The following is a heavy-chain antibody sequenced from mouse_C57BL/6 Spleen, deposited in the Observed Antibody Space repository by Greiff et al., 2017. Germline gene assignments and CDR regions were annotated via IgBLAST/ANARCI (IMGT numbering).Heavy chain of an antibody. Sequence: EVQLQQSGPELVKPGASVKMSCKASGYTFTDYYMHWVKQRPGQSLEWIGYINPTNGGTSYNQKFKGKATLTVNTSSSTAYMQLSSLTSEDSAVDYCARSGTGCYYWGQGTTLTVSS. CDR1: GYTFTDYY. CDR2: INPTNGGT. V-gene: IGHV1-22*01. CDR3: ARSGTGCYY. J-gene: IGHJ2*01. D-gene: IGHD4-1*01.